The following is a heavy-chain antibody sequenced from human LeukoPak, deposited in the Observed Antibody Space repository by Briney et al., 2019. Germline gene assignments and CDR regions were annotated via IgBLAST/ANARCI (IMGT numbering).Heavy chain of an antibody. D-gene: IGHD2-15*01. J-gene: IGHJ6*02. CDR3: ARLPDSTPYYYYGMDV. Sequence: ASVKVSCKASGYTFTSYGISWVRQAPGQGLEWMGWISAYNGNTNYAQKLQGRVTMTTDTSTSTVYMELSSLRSEDTAVYYCARLPDSTPYYYYGMDVWGQGTTVTVSS. CDR1: GYTFTSYG. CDR2: ISAYNGNT. V-gene: IGHV1-18*01.